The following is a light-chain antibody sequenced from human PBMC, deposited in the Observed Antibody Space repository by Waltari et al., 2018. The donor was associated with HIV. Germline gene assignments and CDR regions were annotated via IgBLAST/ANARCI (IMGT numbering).Light chain of an antibody. CDR1: SSNLGAGYD. CDR2: GNS. CDR3: QSYDSSLSGSWV. Sequence: QSVLTQPPSASAAPGQRVTISCTGSSSNLGAGYDVPWHQQLPGTAPQLLIYGNSNRPSGVPDRFSGSKSGTSASLAITGLQAEDEADYYCQSYDSSLSGSWVFGGGTKLTVL. J-gene: IGLJ3*02. V-gene: IGLV1-40*01.